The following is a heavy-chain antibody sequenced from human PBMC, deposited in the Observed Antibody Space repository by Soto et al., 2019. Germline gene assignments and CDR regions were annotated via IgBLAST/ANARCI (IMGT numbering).Heavy chain of an antibody. CDR3: ARQLVLWFGDLRGWFDP. CDR2: IYYSGST. Sequence: SETLSLTCTVSGGSISSYYWSWIRQPPGKGLEWIGYIYYSGSTNYNPSLKSRVTTSVDTSKNQFSLKLSSVTAADTAVYYCARQLVLWFGDLRGWFDPWGQGTLVTVSS. J-gene: IGHJ5*02. V-gene: IGHV4-59*08. CDR1: GGSISSYY. D-gene: IGHD3-10*01.